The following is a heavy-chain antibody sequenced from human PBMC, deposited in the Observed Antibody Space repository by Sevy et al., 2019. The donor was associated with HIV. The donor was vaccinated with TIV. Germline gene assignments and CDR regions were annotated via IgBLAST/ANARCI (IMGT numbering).Heavy chain of an antibody. CDR1: GFTFSRYW. Sequence: GGSLRLSCAASGFTFSRYWMSWVRQAPGKGLEWVAYIKEDGSEENYVDSVRGRITIPRDNAKNSLYLQMNSLRAEDTAVYYCARSSNGALDYWGQGTLVTVSS. V-gene: IGHV3-7*01. CDR2: IKEDGSEE. D-gene: IGHD2-2*01. CDR3: ARSSNGALDY. J-gene: IGHJ4*02.